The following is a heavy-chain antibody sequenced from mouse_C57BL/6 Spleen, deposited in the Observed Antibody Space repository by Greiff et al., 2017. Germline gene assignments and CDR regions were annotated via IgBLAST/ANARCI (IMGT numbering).Heavy chain of an antibody. CDR3: ASRSSCGYWYFDV. D-gene: IGHD1-1*01. CDR1: GFTFSDYG. Sequence: EVQLVQSGGGLVKPGGSLKLSCAASGFTFSDYGMHWVRQAPEKGLEWVAYISSGSSNIDYADTVKGWFTISIDNAKNTLFLQMTSLRSEDTAMYYCASRSSCGYWYFDVWGTGTTVTVSS. CDR2: ISSGSSNI. J-gene: IGHJ1*03. V-gene: IGHV5-17*01.